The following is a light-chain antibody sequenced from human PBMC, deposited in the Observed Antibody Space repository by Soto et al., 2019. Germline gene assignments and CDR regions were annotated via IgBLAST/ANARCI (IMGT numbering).Light chain of an antibody. J-gene: IGLJ3*02. CDR2: GVT. CDR1: SNDVGGYNY. Sequence: QSVLTQPASVSGSPGQSITISCTGTSNDVGGYNYVSWYQQHPGKAPKLMIYGVTNRPSGVSNRFSGSKSGNTASLTISGLQAEDEADYYCSSYTGSSTWVFGGGTKLTVL. V-gene: IGLV2-14*01. CDR3: SSYTGSSTWV.